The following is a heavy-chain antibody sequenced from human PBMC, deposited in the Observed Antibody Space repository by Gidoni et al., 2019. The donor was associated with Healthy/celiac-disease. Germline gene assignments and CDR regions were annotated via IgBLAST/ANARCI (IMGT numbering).Heavy chain of an antibody. CDR1: GYTLTELS. V-gene: IGHV1-24*01. D-gene: IGHD3-22*01. CDR3: ATARYDSSGTGAFDI. J-gene: IGHJ3*02. CDR2: FDPEDGET. Sequence: QVQLVQSGAEVTQPGASVKVSCTVSGYTLTELSMHWVRQAPGKGLECMGGFDPEDGETIYAQKFQGRVTMTEDTSTDTAYMELSSLRSEDTAVYYCATARYDSSGTGAFDIWGQGTMVTVSS.